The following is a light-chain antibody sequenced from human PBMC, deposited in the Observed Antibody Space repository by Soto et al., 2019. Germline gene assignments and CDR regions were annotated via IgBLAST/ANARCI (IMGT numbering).Light chain of an antibody. Sequence: EIELSQSPATLSLSPGERATLSCRASQNVYEYVAWYQQKPGQAPRLLIYDASNRATGIPARFSGSGSGTDFNLTISSLEPEDFAVYYCQQRAKWVTFGRGTKVEIK. CDR1: QNVYEY. J-gene: IGKJ4*01. CDR3: QQRAKWVT. V-gene: IGKV3-11*01. CDR2: DAS.